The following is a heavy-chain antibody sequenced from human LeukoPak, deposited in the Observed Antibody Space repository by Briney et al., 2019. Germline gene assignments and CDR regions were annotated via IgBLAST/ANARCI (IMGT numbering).Heavy chain of an antibody. V-gene: IGHV3-15*01. CDR3: AKALDYWYFDY. D-gene: IGHD2/OR15-2a*01. CDR2: IRSNMAGGTT. Sequence: SGGSLRLSCAASGFIFKNAWMNWVRQTPGMGLEWVGRIRSNMAGGTTDYAAPVKGRFTISRDDSKNMLYLQVNSLRAEDTAVYYCAKALDYWYFDYWGQGTLVTVSS. CDR1: GFIFKNAW. J-gene: IGHJ4*02.